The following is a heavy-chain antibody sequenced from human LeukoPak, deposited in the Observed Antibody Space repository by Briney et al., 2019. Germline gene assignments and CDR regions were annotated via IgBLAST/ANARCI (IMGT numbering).Heavy chain of an antibody. CDR2: INPNSGGT. Sequence: GASVKVSCKASGYTFTGYYMHWVRQAPGQGLEWMGWINPNSGGTNYAQKFQGRVTMTRDTSISPAYMEVSRLRSDDTAVYYCARELKVVVVPAAIPGYWGQGTLVTVSS. V-gene: IGHV1-2*02. CDR1: GYTFTGYY. D-gene: IGHD2-2*01. J-gene: IGHJ4*02. CDR3: ARELKVVVVPAAIPGY.